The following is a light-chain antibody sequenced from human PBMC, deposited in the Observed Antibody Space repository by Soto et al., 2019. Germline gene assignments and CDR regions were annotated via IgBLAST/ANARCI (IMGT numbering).Light chain of an antibody. V-gene: IGKV1-27*01. Sequence: DFQMTQSPPSLSASVGDRVTITCRASQGISAYLAWYQQKPGKVPKLLISGASTLQSGVTSRFSGSGSGTDFTLTISNLQPEDVATYYCQKHNGAPFTFGPGTKVDSK. CDR2: GAS. CDR3: QKHNGAPFT. J-gene: IGKJ3*01. CDR1: QGISAY.